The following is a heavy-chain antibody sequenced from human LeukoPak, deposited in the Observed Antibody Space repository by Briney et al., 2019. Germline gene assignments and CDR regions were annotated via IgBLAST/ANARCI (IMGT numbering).Heavy chain of an antibody. J-gene: IGHJ5*02. CDR3: ARDCSGGSCGFGP. V-gene: IGHV3-7*01. D-gene: IGHD2-15*01. CDR1: GITFSYYT. CDR2: IKQDGSEK. Sequence: GGSLRLSCTVSGITFSYYTMSWVRQAPGKGLEWVANIKQDGSEKYYVDSVKGRFTISRDNAKNSLYLQMNSLRAEDTAVYYCARDCSGGSCGFGPWGQGTLVTVSS.